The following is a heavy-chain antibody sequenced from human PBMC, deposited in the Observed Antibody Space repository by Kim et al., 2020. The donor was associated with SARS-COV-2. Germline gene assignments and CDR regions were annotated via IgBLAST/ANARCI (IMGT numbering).Heavy chain of an antibody. D-gene: IGHD3-16*01. V-gene: IGHV4-39*01. CDR2: IYYSGST. Sequence: SETLSLTCTVSGGSISSSSYYWGWIRQPPGKGLEWIGSIYYSGSTYYNPSLKSRVTISVDTSKNQFSLKLSSVTAADTAVYYCARGGRHYRAFDIWGQGTMVTVSS. CDR1: GGSISSSSYY. J-gene: IGHJ3*02. CDR3: ARGGRHYRAFDI.